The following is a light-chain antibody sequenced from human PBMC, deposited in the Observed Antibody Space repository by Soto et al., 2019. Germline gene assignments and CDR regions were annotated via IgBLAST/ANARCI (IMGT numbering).Light chain of an antibody. CDR2: EAS. CDR3: CSNAASSTYL. CDR1: SSDVGSHNL. J-gene: IGLJ1*01. V-gene: IGLV2-23*01. Sequence: QSVLTQPASVSGSPGQSITISCTGTSSDVGSHNLVSWYQQYPGKAPKLIIFEASKRPSGVSNRFSGSKSGSTASLTISGLQAEDEADYYCCSNAASSTYLFGSGTKVTVL.